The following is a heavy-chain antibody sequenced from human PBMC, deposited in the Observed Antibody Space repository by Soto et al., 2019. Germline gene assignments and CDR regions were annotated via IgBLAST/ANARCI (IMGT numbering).Heavy chain of an antibody. CDR3: ASREGGSGRHGMDV. V-gene: IGHV3-21*01. J-gene: IGHJ6*02. Sequence: EVQLVESGGGLVKPGGSLRLSCAASGFTFSSDSINWVRQAPGKGLEWVSSISSSSSYIYYADSVKGGFTISRDNAKNALYLQMNRLRAEDTAVYYCASREGGSGRHGMDVWGQGPTGTVSS. D-gene: IGHD3-10*01. CDR2: ISSSSSYI. CDR1: GFTFSSDS.